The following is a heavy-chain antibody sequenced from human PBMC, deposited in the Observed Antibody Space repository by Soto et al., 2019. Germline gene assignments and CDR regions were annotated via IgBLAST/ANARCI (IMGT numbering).Heavy chain of an antibody. CDR3: AHPRGYGVFDAVDI. J-gene: IGHJ3*02. CDR1: GFIFSTYA. Sequence: PVGSLRLSCAASGFIFSTYAINWVRQAPGEGLEWVSAISSNSDTTFYAESVRGRFTISRDNSVNTLYLQMSRLRTEDTAVYYCAHPRGYGVFDAVDIWGQGTMVTVSS. CDR2: ISSNSDTT. V-gene: IGHV3-23*01. D-gene: IGHD4-17*01.